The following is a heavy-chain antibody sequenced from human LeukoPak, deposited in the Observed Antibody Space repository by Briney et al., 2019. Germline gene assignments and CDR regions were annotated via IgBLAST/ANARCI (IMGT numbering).Heavy chain of an antibody. V-gene: IGHV3-23*01. D-gene: IGHD1-26*01. J-gene: IGHJ4*02. CDR2: IDGPTFRT. CDR3: TTWVGAHFDF. CDR1: GFTFRNYA. Sequence: GGSLRRSCAASGFTFRNYAMHWVRQAPGKGLEWVSTIDGPTFRTHYADSVMGRFTISRDNSKNTLYLQMNSLRAEDAAVYFCTTWVGAHFDFWGQGTLVTVSS.